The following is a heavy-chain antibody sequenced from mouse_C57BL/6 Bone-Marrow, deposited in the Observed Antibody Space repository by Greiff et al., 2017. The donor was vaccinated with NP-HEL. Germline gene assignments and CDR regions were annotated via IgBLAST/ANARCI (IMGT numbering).Heavy chain of an antibody. J-gene: IGHJ3*01. CDR1: GYTFTSYG. CDR3: ARKDYYGSSYTWFAY. D-gene: IGHD1-1*01. CDR2: IYPRSGNT. Sequence: VKLQESGAELARPGASVKLSCKASGYTFTSYGISWVKQRTGQGLEWIGEIYPRSGNTYYNEKFKGKATLTADKSSSTAYMELRSLTSEDSAVYFCARKDYYGSSYTWFAYWGQGTLVTVSA. V-gene: IGHV1-81*01.